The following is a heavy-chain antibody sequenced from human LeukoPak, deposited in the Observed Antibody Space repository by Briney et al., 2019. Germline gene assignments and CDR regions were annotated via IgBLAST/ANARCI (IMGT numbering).Heavy chain of an antibody. J-gene: IGHJ4*02. CDR2: MNPNSGNT. Sequence: ASVKVSCKASGYTFTSYDINWVRQATGQGLEWMGWMNPNSGNTGYAQKFQGRVTMTRNTSISTAYMELSSLRSEDTAVYYCARGRSGSGWSLFDYWGQGTLVTVSS. D-gene: IGHD6-19*01. V-gene: IGHV1-8*01. CDR3: ARGRSGSGWSLFDY. CDR1: GYTFTSYD.